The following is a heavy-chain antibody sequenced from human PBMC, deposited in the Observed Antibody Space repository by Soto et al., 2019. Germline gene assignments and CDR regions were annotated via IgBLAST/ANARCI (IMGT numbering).Heavy chain of an antibody. CDR3: ARRGDSGYEYFDY. CDR2: IYPGDSGT. J-gene: IGHJ4*02. CDR1: GYSFASSW. V-gene: IGHV5-51*01. D-gene: IGHD5-12*01. Sequence: GEFLKISCKGSGYSFASSWIGWVRQMPGKGPEWMGIIYPGDSGTRYSPSFQGQVTISADKSIGTAYLQWSSLKASDTAMYYCARRGDSGYEYFDYWGQGTQVTVSS.